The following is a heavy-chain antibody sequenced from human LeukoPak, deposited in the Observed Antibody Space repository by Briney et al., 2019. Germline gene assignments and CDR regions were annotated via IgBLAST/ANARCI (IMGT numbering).Heavy chain of an antibody. CDR3: ARGPYGDFDY. D-gene: IGHD4-17*01. J-gene: IGHJ4*02. CDR1: GGSISSGTYY. CDR2: IYPSGST. V-gene: IGHV4-61*02. Sequence: SETLSLTCTVSGGSISSGTYYWSWIRQPAGKGLEWIGRIYPSGSTNYNPSLRSRVTISIDTSKNQFSLKLSPVTAADTAVYYCARGPYGDFDYWGQGTLVTVSS.